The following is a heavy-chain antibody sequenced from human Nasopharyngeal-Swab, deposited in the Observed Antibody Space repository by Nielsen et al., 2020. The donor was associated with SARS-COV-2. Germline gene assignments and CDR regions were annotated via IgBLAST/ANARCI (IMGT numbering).Heavy chain of an antibody. V-gene: IGHV3-30*03. J-gene: IGHJ6*02. CDR1: GFTFSSYG. D-gene: IGHD3-22*01. CDR3: ARDLEGYYDTPAY. CDR2: ISYDGSNK. Sequence: GGSLRLSCAASGFTFSSYGMHWVRQAPGKGLEWVAVISYDGSNKYYADSVKGRFTISRDNSKNTLYLQMNSLRAEDTAVYYCARDLEGYYDTPAYWGQGTTVTVSS.